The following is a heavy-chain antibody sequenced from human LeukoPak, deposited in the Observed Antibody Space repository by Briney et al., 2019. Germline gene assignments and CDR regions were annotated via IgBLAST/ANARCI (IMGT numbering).Heavy chain of an antibody. CDR1: GFTFSSYA. V-gene: IGHV3-30-3*01. Sequence: SGGSLRLSCAASGFTFSSYAMHWVRQAPGKGLEWVAVISYDGSNKYYADSVKGRFTISRDNSKNTLYLQMNSLRAEDTAVYYCARDQVEYSSGWFDAFDIWGQGTMVTVSS. CDR2: ISYDGSNK. D-gene: IGHD6-19*01. J-gene: IGHJ3*02. CDR3: ARDQVEYSSGWFDAFDI.